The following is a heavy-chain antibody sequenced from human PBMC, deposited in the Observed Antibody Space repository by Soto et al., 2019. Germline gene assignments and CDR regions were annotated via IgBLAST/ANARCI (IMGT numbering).Heavy chain of an antibody. D-gene: IGHD4-17*01. CDR2: ISWHSGNI. CDR3: VKASDYGEREGWFDS. V-gene: IGHV3-9*01. CDR1: GFTFDDYA. J-gene: IGHJ5*01. Sequence: EVQLVESGGGLVQPGRSLRLSCAASGFTFDDYAMHWVRQVPGKGLQWVSGISWHSGNIGYADSVKGRFTISRDNVKNSLYLQMKRLRPEDTALYYCVKASDYGEREGWFDSWGQGTLVTVPS.